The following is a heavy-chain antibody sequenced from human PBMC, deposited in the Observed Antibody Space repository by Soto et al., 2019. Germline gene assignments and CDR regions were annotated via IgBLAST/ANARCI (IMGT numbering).Heavy chain of an antibody. V-gene: IGHV4-30-4*01. Sequence: SETLSLTCTVSGDSISSGNKYWSWIRQPPGKGLEWIGYIFSSGTTYYNPSLKSRLTMSLDASQNQFSLKLNSLTDADTAVYFCARVPSPFDYYYAMDVWGQGTTVTVYS. D-gene: IGHD3-16*01. J-gene: IGHJ6*02. CDR1: GDSISSGNKY. CDR2: IFSSGTT. CDR3: ARVPSPFDYYYAMDV.